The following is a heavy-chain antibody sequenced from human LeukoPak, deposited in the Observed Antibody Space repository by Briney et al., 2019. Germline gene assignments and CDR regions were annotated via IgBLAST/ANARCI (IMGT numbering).Heavy chain of an antibody. CDR2: ISGSGGST. CDR3: AKDRPQWEILLYLDY. V-gene: IGHV3-23*01. Sequence: PGGALRLSCVASGFSFSSYWMSWVREAPGTGLEWGSAISGSGGSTYYAHSVKGRYTISRDNSKNTLYLQMNSLRAEDTAVYYCAKDRPQWEILLYLDYWGQGTLVTVSS. J-gene: IGHJ4*02. CDR1: GFSFSSYW. D-gene: IGHD1-26*01.